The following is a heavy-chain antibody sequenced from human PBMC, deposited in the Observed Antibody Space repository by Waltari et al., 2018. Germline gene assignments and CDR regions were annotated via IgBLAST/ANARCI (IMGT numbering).Heavy chain of an antibody. CDR3: ARDPTRKFDY. J-gene: IGHJ4*02. Sequence: EVQLVESGGGLVQPGGSLRLSCAASGFTFSSYWMTWVRQAPGKGLEWVASIKEDGGEEYYVCAVKGRFTISRDNARNSLYLQMNSLRAEDTAVYYCARDPTRKFDYWGQGTLVTASS. CDR1: GFTFSSYW. V-gene: IGHV3-7*04. CDR2: IKEDGGEE.